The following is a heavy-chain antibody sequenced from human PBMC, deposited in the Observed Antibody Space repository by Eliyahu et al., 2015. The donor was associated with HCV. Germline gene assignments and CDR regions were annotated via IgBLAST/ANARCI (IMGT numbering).Heavy chain of an antibody. J-gene: IGHJ4*02. Sequence: EVQLVESGGGLVKPGGSLXLSCAASGFTFGTQSLNWVRQAPGKGLGWVSSISSSSSYIYYADSVKGRFTISRDNAKNSLYLQMNSLRAEDTAVYYCARASSSSHYYFDYWGQGTLVTVSS. CDR2: ISSSSSYI. V-gene: IGHV3-21*01. CDR3: ARASSSSHYYFDY. D-gene: IGHD6-13*01. CDR1: GFTFGTQS.